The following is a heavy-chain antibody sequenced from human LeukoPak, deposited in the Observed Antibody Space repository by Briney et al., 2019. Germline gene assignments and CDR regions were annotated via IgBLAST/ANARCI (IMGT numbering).Heavy chain of an antibody. CDR3: ARDWLNSSSFYYYYYMDV. J-gene: IGHJ6*03. V-gene: IGHV3-53*05. CDR2: IYSGGST. Sequence: GGSLRLSCAASGVTSNYMTWVRQAPGKGLEWVSVIYSGGSTYYADSVKGRFTISRDNSKNTLYLQMNSLRAEDTAVYYCARDWLNSSSFYYYYYMDVWGKGTTVTVSS. CDR1: GVTSNY. D-gene: IGHD6-6*01.